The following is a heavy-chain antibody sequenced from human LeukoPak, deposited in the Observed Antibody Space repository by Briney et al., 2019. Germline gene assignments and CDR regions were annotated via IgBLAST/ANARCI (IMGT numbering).Heavy chain of an antibody. J-gene: IGHJ4*02. D-gene: IGHD1-26*01. Sequence: GASVKVSCKTSGDTFSSFPISWVRQAPGQGLEWVGGIVPIFGKPTYAEGFQGRVTITADESTSTADMELNGLTSDDTALYYCARDKERGARPGRFHYWGQGALVTVSS. V-gene: IGHV1-69*13. CDR3: ARDKERGARPGRFHY. CDR2: IVPIFGKP. CDR1: GDTFSSFP.